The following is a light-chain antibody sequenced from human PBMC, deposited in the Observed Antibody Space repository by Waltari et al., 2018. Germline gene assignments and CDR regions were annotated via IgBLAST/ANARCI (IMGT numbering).Light chain of an antibody. J-gene: IGKJ3*01. V-gene: IGKV3-20*01. CDR2: DSS. Sequence: EVILTQSPDTLSLSPGARATLSCRASQNITNNSLAWYQQKPGLAPRLLIYDSSSRATGVPDRFSGSGSGTDFTLTISRLEPEDFAVYYCQQYGSSPFTFGPGTKVDIK. CDR1: QNITNNS. CDR3: QQYGSSPFT.